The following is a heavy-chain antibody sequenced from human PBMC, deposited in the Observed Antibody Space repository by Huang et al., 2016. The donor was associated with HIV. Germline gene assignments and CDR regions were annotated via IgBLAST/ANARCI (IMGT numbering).Heavy chain of an antibody. V-gene: IGHV3-30*18. CDR3: AKGGSAAAVLDF. CDR1: GFTFSSYG. D-gene: IGHD6-13*01. CDR2: ISYDAKTK. J-gene: IGHJ4*02. Sequence: QVQLVESGGGVVQPGRSLRISCAASGFTFSSYGMHWVRPAPGKGREWVAVISYDAKTKYYADSVRGRFSISRDNSKTTVYLQLNSLRLEDTAVYYCAKGGSAAAVLDFWGQGTLVTVSS.